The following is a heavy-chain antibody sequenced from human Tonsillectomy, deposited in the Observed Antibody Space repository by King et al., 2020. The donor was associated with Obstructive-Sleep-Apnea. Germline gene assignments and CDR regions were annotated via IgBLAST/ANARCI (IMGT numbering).Heavy chain of an antibody. CDR2: IYPGDSDT. J-gene: IGHJ6*02. D-gene: IGHD2-15*01. V-gene: IGHV5-51*01. CDR1: GYSFTSYW. Sequence: VQLVESGAEVKKPGESLKISCKGSGYSFTSYWIGWVRQMPGKGLEWMGIIYPGDSDTRYSPSFQGQVTISADKSISTAYLQWSSLKASDTAMYYCARSYCSGGSCYSGDYYYYGMDVWGQGTTVTVSS. CDR3: ARSYCSGGSCYSGDYYYYGMDV.